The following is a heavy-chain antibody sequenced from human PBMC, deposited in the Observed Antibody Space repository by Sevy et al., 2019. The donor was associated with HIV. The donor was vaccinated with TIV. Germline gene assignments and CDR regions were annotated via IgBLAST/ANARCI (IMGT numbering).Heavy chain of an antibody. V-gene: IGHV1-2*02. CDR3: ARAGPVVVPAGAAFDI. CDR1: GYTFTGYY. CDR2: INPNSGGT. J-gene: IGHJ3*02. Sequence: ASVKVSCEASGYTFTGYYMHWVRQAPGQGLEWMGWINPNSGGTNYAQKFQGRVTMTRDTSISTSYMELSRLRSDDTAVYYCARAGPVVVPAGAAFDIWGQGTMVTVSS. D-gene: IGHD2-2*01.